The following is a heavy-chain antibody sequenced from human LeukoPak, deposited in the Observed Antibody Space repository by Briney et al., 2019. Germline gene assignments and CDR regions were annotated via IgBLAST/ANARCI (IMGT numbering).Heavy chain of an antibody. CDR2: IYSGGTT. CDR3: ARRAGGYSHPYDY. J-gene: IGHJ4*02. CDR1: GFTVSGNY. D-gene: IGHD4-23*01. Sequence: GGSLRLSRAVSGFTVSGNYMSWVRQAPGKGLEWVSLIYSGGTTYYADSVKGRFTISRDNSKNTLYLQMNSLRAEDTAVYYCARRAGGYSHPYDYWGQGILVTVSS. V-gene: IGHV3-53*01.